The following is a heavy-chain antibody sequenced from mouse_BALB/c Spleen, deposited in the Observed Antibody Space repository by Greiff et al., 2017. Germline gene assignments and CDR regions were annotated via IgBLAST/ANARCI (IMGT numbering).Heavy chain of an antibody. D-gene: IGHD3-2*02. J-gene: IGHJ4*01. Sequence: VQLQQSGAELARPGASVKMSCKASGYTFTSYTMHRVKQRPGQGLEWIGYINPSSGYTNYNQKFKDKATLTADKSSSTAYMQLSSLTSEDSAVYYCAKTAKDAMDYWGQGTSVTVSS. V-gene: IGHV1-4*01. CDR3: AKTAKDAMDY. CDR1: GYTFTSYT. CDR2: INPSSGYT.